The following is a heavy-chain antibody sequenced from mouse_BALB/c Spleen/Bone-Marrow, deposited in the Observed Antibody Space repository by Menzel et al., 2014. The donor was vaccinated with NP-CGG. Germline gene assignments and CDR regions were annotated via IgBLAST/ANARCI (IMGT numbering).Heavy chain of an antibody. D-gene: IGHD5-1*01. V-gene: IGHV2-5-1*01. CDR2: IWRGGST. CDR3: AKRGTYGYSDY. Sequence: VKLVESGPSLVQPSQSLSITCTVSGFSLTSYGVHWVRQSPGKGLEWLGVIWRGGSTDYNAAFVSRLSITKDNPKSQVFFKMNSLQADDTAIYYCAKRGTYGYSDYWGQGTTLTVSS. J-gene: IGHJ2*01. CDR1: GFSLTSYG.